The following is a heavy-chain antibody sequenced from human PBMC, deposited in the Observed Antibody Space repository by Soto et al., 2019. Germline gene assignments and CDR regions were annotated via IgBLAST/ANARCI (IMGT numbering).Heavy chain of an antibody. V-gene: IGHV2-5*01. CDR1: GFSLTSTGVG. CDR3: PQIYGSGSWGWYFHS. D-gene: IGHD1-26*01. Sequence: QITLKESGPSLVKPAETLTLTCTFSGFSLTSTGVGVGWVRQPPEKAPEWLAVIFWNGDDHYSPSLKSRVTRTKDISKNQVVLTMTNMDPVDTATYFCPQIYGSGSWGWYFHSWGQGTLVTVSS. CDR2: IFWNGDD. J-gene: IGHJ4*02.